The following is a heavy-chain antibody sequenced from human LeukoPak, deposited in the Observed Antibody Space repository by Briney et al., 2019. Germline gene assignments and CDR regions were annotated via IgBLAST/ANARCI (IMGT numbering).Heavy chain of an antibody. Sequence: GGSLRLSCAASGFTFSSYAMHWVRQAPGKGLEWVAVISYDGSNKYYADSVKGRFTISRDNSKNTLYLQMNSLRAEDTAVYYCARPDVVVGLLGAFDIWGQGTMVTVSS. CDR3: ARPDVVVGLLGAFDI. J-gene: IGHJ3*02. CDR1: GFTFSSYA. CDR2: ISYDGSNK. D-gene: IGHD2-15*01. V-gene: IGHV3-30*03.